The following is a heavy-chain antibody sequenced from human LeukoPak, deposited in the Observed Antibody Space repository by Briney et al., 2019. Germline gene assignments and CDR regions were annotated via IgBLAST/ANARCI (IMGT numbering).Heavy chain of an antibody. D-gene: IGHD3-22*01. J-gene: IGHJ4*02. CDR2: MNPNSGNT. V-gene: IGHV1-8*01. CDR3: ARVTGYVIEDYFDY. CDR1: GYTFSSYD. Sequence: GASVKVSCKASGYTFSSYDINWVRQATGQGLEWMGWMNPNSGNTGYAQKFQGRVTMTRNTSIRTAYMELSSLRSEDTAVYYCARVTGYVIEDYFDYWGQGTLVTVSS.